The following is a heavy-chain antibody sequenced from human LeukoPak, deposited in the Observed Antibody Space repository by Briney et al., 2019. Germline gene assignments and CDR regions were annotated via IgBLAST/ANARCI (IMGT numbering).Heavy chain of an antibody. D-gene: IGHD3-3*01. J-gene: IGHJ4*02. CDR2: VHHSRGT. CDR1: GGSFSGYY. V-gene: IGHV4-34*01. CDR3: ARATADFWSALSALPNY. Sequence: SETLSLTCAVYGGSFSGYYCTWIRQSPGKGLEWIGEVHHSRGTSYNPSLKGRVSMSLDRSEKQFSLKLTSVTDADTGVYYCARATADFWSALSALPNYWGRGTLVTVSS.